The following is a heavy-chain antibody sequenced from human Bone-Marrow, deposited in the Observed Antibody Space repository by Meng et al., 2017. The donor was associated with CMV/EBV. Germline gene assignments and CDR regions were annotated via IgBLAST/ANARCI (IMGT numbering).Heavy chain of an antibody. Sequence: GESLKISCAASGFTFSSYSMNWVRQAPGKGLEWVAVISYDGSNKYYADSVKGRFTISRDNSKNTLYLQMNSLRAEDTAVYYCARGDTPYYYDSSGYRKVFDYWGQGTLVTFSS. J-gene: IGHJ4*02. D-gene: IGHD3-22*01. V-gene: IGHV3-30*03. CDR3: ARGDTPYYYDSSGYRKVFDY. CDR2: ISYDGSNK. CDR1: GFTFSSYS.